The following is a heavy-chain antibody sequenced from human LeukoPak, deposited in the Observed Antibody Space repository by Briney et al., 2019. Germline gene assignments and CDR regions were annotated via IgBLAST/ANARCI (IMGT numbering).Heavy chain of an antibody. V-gene: IGHV3-74*01. CDR3: AITVTGGIDY. D-gene: IGHD4-17*01. CDR2: INSDGSSI. Sequence: TGGSLRLSCAASGFTFSSYWMHWVRQAPGKGLVWVTRINSDGSSISYADSVKGRFTISRDNAKNTLYLQMNSLRVEDTAVYYCAITVTGGIDYWGQGTLVTVSS. J-gene: IGHJ4*02. CDR1: GFTFSSYW.